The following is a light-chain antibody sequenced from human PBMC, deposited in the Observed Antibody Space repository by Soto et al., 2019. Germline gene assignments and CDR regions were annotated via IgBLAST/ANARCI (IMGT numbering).Light chain of an antibody. J-gene: IGKJ5*01. Sequence: MMMTQSPTTLFVSPGERVTPSCRTSHSVNSHVAWYQQKPGQAPRLLLYGASTRATGIPVRFSGSGFGTEFTLTISSLQSEDFAVYYCQQYKNWPLFGQGTRLEIK. CDR3: QQYKNWPL. CDR1: HSVNSH. V-gene: IGKV3-15*01. CDR2: GAS.